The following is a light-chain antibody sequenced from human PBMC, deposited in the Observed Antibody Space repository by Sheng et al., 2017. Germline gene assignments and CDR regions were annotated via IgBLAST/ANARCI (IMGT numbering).Light chain of an antibody. V-gene: IGLV4-69*01. CDR2: LNNDGSH. Sequence: VLTQSPSASASLGASVKLTCTLSSGHSTYAIAWHQQQPEKGPRYLMKLNNDGSHIKADGIPDRFSGSSSGAERYLTISSLQSEDEGDYYCQTWGTGIVVFGGGTKLTVL. J-gene: IGLJ3*02. CDR1: SGHSTYA. CDR3: QTWGTGIVV.